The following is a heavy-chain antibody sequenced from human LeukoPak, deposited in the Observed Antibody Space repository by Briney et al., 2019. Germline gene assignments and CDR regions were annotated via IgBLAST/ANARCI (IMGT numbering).Heavy chain of an antibody. CDR1: GYTFTSHG. V-gene: IGHV1-18*01. CDR3: VRDPTNTSGRYAYFDY. J-gene: IGHJ4*02. CDR2: ISCYNGDT. Sequence: GASVKVSCKASGYTFTSHGISWVRQAPGQGLEWMGWISCYNGDTKYAQNFQGRVTMSTDRSTTTAYLELRSPRSDDTAVYYCVRDPTNTSGRYAYFDYWGLGTLVTVSS. D-gene: IGHD6-19*01.